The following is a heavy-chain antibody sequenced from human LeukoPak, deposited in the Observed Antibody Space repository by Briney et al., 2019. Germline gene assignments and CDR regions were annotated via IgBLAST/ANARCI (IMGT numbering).Heavy chain of an antibody. V-gene: IGHV4-38-2*02. D-gene: IGHD7-27*01. CDR2: IYHSGST. Sequence: SETLSLTCTVSGYSISSGYYWGWIRPPPGKGLEWIGSIYHSGSTYYNPSLKSRVTISVDTSKNQFSLKLSSVTAADTAVYYCARDSSTGEADYWGQGTLVTVSS. CDR3: ARDSSTGEADY. J-gene: IGHJ4*02. CDR1: GYSISSGYY.